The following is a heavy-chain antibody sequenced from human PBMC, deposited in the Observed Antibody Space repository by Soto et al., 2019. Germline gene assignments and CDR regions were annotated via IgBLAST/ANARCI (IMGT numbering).Heavy chain of an antibody. CDR1: GYTFTSYG. V-gene: IGHV1-18*01. D-gene: IGHD1-26*01. J-gene: IGHJ4*02. CDR3: ARDRLGATGDY. Sequence: ASVKVSCKASGYTFTSYGISWVRQAPGQGLEWMVWISAYNANTNYAQKLQGRVTMTTDTSTSTSYMELRSLRSDDTAVYFCARDRLGATGDYWGQGTLVTVSS. CDR2: ISAYNANT.